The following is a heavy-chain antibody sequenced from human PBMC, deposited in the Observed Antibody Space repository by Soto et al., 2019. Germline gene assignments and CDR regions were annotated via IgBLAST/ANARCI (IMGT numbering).Heavy chain of an antibody. V-gene: IGHV3-30*18. Sequence: ESGGGVVQPGRSLRLSCAASGFTFNSFAMHWVRQAPGKGLEWVAVISHDGSKKYYADSVKGRFTISRDNSNNTLYLQMNSLRPEDTAVYYCANSPRDLLWFGAVSVYWGQGTLVTVSS. CDR2: ISHDGSKK. D-gene: IGHD3-10*01. CDR1: GFTFNSFA. CDR3: ANSPRDLLWFGAVSVY. J-gene: IGHJ4*02.